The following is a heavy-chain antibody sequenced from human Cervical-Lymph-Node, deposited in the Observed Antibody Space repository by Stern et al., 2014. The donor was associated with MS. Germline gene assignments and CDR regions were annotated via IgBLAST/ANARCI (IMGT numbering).Heavy chain of an antibody. Sequence: QVQLQESGPGLVKPSQTLSLTCSVSGDSIRNDDFYWAWIRQPPGKGLEWMGHIFHAGTSYYRSSLKSRLAISIDTSANLFSLRLTSVTAADTAVYYCVRDRVGKGWFDPWGQGTLVTVSS. CDR1: GDSIRNDDFY. CDR3: VRDRVGKGWFDP. V-gene: IGHV4-30-4*01. J-gene: IGHJ5*02. CDR2: IFHAGTS. D-gene: IGHD3-10*01.